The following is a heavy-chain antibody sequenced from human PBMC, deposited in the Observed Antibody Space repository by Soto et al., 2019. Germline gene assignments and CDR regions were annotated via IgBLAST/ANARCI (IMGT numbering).Heavy chain of an antibody. CDR3: AKEAAGGNDYYYYYMDV. V-gene: IGHV3-43*01. D-gene: IGHD1-1*01. CDR1: GFTFDDYT. CDR2: ISWDGGST. Sequence: GGSLRLSCAASGFTFDDYTMHWVRQAPGKGLEWVSLISWDGGSTYYADSVKGRFTISRDNSKNSLYLQMNSLRTEDTALYYCAKEAAGGNDYYYYYMDVWGKGTTVTVSS. J-gene: IGHJ6*03.